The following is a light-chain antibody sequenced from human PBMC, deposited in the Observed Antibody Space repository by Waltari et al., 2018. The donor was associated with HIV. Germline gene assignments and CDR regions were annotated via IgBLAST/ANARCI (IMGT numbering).Light chain of an antibody. Sequence: DTQMTQSPSTVSASIGDRVTITCRASQSISTWLAWYQLKPGKVPKLLIHAASSLESGVPTRFSGSGSGTEFTLTINSLQPDDSATYFCQQYKSTPWMFGQGTKVEIK. CDR3: QQYKSTPWM. V-gene: IGKV1-5*03. J-gene: IGKJ1*01. CDR1: QSISTW. CDR2: AAS.